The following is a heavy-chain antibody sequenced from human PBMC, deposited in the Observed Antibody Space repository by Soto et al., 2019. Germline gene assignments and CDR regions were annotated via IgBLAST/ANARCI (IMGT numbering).Heavy chain of an antibody. D-gene: IGHD3-10*01. CDR2: FDPEDGET. CDR3: ETNLKFGTGDYYYYYMAV. Sequence: ASVKVSCKVSGYTLTELSMHWVRQAPGKGLEWMGGFDPEDGETIYAQKFQGRVTMTEDTSTDTANMELSSLRSEDTAVYYCETNLKFGTGDYYYYYMAVWGKGTTVTVSS. J-gene: IGHJ6*03. V-gene: IGHV1-24*01. CDR1: GYTLTELS.